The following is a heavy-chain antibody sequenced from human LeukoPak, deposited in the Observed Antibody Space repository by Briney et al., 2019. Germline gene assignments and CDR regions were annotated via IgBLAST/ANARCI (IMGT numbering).Heavy chain of an antibody. Sequence: PGGSLRLSCATSGFTFSNFEMNWVRQAPGKGLEWISYITSSGSTIYYADSVKGRFISRDNAKNSLFLQMNSLRAEDTAVYYCARDGDYGGKSERYFDLWGRGTLVTVSS. V-gene: IGHV3-48*03. J-gene: IGHJ2*01. CDR2: ITSSGSTI. D-gene: IGHD4-23*01. CDR3: ARDGDYGGKSERYFDL. CDR1: GFTFSNFE.